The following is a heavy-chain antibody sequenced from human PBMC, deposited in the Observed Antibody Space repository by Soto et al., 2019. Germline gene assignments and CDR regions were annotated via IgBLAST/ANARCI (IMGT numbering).Heavy chain of an antibody. CDR3: ARVTTFRGPVYFDY. V-gene: IGHV4-31*03. J-gene: IGHJ4*02. D-gene: IGHD4-4*01. Sequence: QVQLQESGPGLVKPSQTLSLTCTVSGGSISSGGYYWSWIRQHPGKGLEWIGYIYYSGSTYYNPYLKSRVTISVDTSKNQFSLKLSSVTAADTAVYYCARVTTFRGPVYFDYWGQGTLVTVSS. CDR2: IYYSGST. CDR1: GGSISSGGYY.